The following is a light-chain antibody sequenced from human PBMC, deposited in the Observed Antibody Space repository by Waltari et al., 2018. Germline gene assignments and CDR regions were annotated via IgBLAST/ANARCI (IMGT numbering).Light chain of an antibody. CDR2: DTP. J-gene: IGKJ1*01. Sequence: EIVFMQSPAHLSLSPGDRAPLSCGASQSVSSGLWAWYQQKPGLAPRLLIYDTPTRATGLPDRCRGSGSGGEFALSISRLAPDDFALYYWQQYGDSPRTFGQGTKVEIK. CDR1: QSVSSGL. CDR3: QQYGDSPRT. V-gene: IGKV3D-20*01.